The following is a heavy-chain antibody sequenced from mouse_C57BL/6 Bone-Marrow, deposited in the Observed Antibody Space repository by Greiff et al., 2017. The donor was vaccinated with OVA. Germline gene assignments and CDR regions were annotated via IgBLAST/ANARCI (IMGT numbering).Heavy chain of an antibody. CDR2: INPYNGGT. CDR3: ARRYYSNLDY. J-gene: IGHJ2*01. Sequence: EVKLQESGPVLVKPGASVKMSCKASGYTFTDYYMNWVKQSHGKSLEWIGVINPYNGGTSYNQKFKGKATLTVDKSSSTAYMELNSLTSGDSAVYYCARRYYSNLDYWGQGTTLTVAS. CDR1: GYTFTDYY. V-gene: IGHV1-19*01. D-gene: IGHD2-5*01.